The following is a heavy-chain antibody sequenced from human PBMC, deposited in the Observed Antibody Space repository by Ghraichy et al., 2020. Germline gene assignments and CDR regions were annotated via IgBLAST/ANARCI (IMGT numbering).Heavy chain of an antibody. CDR1: GFTFSSYA. Sequence: GGSLRLSCAASGFTFSSYAMSWVRQAPGKGLEWVSAINSVGTSTYYSDSVKGRFTISRDNSKNTLYLQMNSLRAEDTAVYYCASRSPNYYENMGGQGTLVTVSS. CDR3: ASRSPNYYENM. J-gene: IGHJ4*02. D-gene: IGHD3-22*01. CDR2: INSVGTST. V-gene: IGHV3-23*01.